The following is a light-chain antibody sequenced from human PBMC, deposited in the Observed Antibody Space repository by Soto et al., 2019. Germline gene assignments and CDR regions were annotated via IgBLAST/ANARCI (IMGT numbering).Light chain of an antibody. Sequence: EIVLTQAPAALSKSPGERATLSCRASQSVSSYLAWYQQKPGQAPRLLIYDASNRATGIPARFSGSGSGTDFTLTISSLEPEDFAVYYCQQRSNWPLTFGGGTKVDI. CDR2: DAS. J-gene: IGKJ4*01. CDR3: QQRSNWPLT. V-gene: IGKV3-11*01. CDR1: QSVSSY.